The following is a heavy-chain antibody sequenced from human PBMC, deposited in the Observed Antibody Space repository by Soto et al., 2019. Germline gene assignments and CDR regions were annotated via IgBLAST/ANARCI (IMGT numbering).Heavy chain of an antibody. Sequence: EVQLVESGGGLVQPGGSLRLYYAASGFTFSSYWMHWVRQAPGKGLVWVSRIYTDGSRTNYADSVKGRFTISRDNAKNTLYLQINSLRAEDTAVYYCARGLMHLYGMDVWGQGTTVTVSS. CDR1: GFTFSSYW. CDR3: ARGLMHLYGMDV. J-gene: IGHJ6*02. D-gene: IGHD3-16*01. V-gene: IGHV3-74*01. CDR2: IYTDGSRT.